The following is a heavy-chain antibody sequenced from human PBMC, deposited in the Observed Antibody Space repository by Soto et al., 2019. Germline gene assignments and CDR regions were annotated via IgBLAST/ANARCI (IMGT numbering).Heavy chain of an antibody. V-gene: IGHV1-69*02. Sequence: ASVKVSCKASGGTFSSYTISWVRQAPGQGLEWMGRIIPILGIANYSQKFQGRVTITRDKSASTAYMELSSLRSEDTAVYYCARGGSLYWYFDLWGRGTLVTVSS. CDR2: IIPILGIA. J-gene: IGHJ2*01. CDR1: GGTFSSYT. CDR3: ARGGSLYWYFDL. D-gene: IGHD1-26*01.